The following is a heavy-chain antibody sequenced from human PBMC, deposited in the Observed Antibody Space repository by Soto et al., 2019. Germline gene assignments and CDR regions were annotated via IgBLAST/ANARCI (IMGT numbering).Heavy chain of an antibody. V-gene: IGHV4-4*02. Sequence: LRRTLSLTCAVSGGYISSSNWWSWVRQPPGKGLEWIGEIYHSGTTTYNPSLKSRVTMSVDKSKNLFSLKLRSVTAADTAVYYCERESSWVTDAFDIWGQGTMVTVSS. CDR3: ERESSWVTDAFDI. D-gene: IGHD2-15*01. CDR1: GGYISSSNW. CDR2: IYHSGTT. J-gene: IGHJ3*02.